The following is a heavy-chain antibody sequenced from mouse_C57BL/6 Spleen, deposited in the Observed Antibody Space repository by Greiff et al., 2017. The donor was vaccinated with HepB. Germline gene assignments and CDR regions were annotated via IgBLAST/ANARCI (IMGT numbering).Heavy chain of an antibody. D-gene: IGHD2-4*01. CDR3: ARGAYDYFLFDY. Sequence: VQLQQPGAELVKPGASVKLSCKASGYTFTSYWMHWVKQRPGQGLEWIGMIHPNSGSTNYNEKFKSKATLTVDKSSSTAYMQLSSLTSEDSAVYYCARGAYDYFLFDYWGQGTTLTVSS. CDR2: IHPNSGST. CDR1: GYTFTSYW. J-gene: IGHJ2*01. V-gene: IGHV1-64*01.